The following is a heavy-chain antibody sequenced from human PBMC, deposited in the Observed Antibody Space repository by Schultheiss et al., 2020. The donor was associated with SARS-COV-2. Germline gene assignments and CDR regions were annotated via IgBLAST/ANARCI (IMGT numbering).Heavy chain of an antibody. J-gene: IGHJ4*02. CDR3: ARHHPVGATIPAPLDY. D-gene: IGHD1-26*01. CDR2: INPNSGGT. V-gene: IGHV1-18*01. CDR1: GGTFSSYA. Sequence: ASVKVSCKASGGTFSSYAISWVRQAPGQGLEWMGWINPNSGGTNYAQKLQGRVTMTTDTSTNAAYMELRSLRSDDTAVYYCARHHPVGATIPAPLDYWGQGTLVTVSS.